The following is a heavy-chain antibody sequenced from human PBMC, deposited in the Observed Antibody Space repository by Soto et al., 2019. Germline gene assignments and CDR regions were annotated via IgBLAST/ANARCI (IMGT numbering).Heavy chain of an antibody. CDR3: GTGRASWYVDY. CDR2: ISYSWNT. D-gene: IGHD2-2*01. CDR1: GGSISSGGYY. V-gene: IGHV4-30-4*03. J-gene: IGHJ4*02. Sequence: QVQLQESGPGLVKPSQTLSLTCTVSGGSISSGGYYWSWIRQPPGKGLEWIAYISYSWNTYYNPSLKSRISISADAGKNQFSLELKSVTVADTAVYYWGTGRASWYVDYWGQGTLVTVSS.